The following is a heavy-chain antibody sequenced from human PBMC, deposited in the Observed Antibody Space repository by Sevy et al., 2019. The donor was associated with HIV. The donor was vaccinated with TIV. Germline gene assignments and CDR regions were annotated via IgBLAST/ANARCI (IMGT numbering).Heavy chain of an antibody. Sequence: SETLSLTCTVSGGSISSYYWSWIRQPPGKGLEWIGYIYYSGSTNYNPSLKSRVTISVATSKNQFSLKLSSVTAADTAVYYCARGGYYGSGSYYNVPWFDPWGQGTLVTVSS. V-gene: IGHV4-59*01. CDR1: GGSISSYY. CDR3: ARGGYYGSGSYYNVPWFDP. CDR2: IYYSGST. D-gene: IGHD3-10*01. J-gene: IGHJ5*02.